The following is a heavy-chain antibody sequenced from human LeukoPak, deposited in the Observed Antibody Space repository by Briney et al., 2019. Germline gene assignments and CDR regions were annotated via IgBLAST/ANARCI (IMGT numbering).Heavy chain of an antibody. Sequence: GGSLRLSCAASGFTFSSYAMSWVRQAPGKGLEWVSAISGSGGSTYYADSVKGRFTISRDNSKNTLYLQMNSLRAEDTAVYYCAKDSWGLYGGLYYFGYWGQGTLVTVSS. CDR3: AKDSWGLYGGLYYFGY. J-gene: IGHJ4*02. CDR2: ISGSGGST. D-gene: IGHD4/OR15-4a*01. V-gene: IGHV3-23*01. CDR1: GFTFSSYA.